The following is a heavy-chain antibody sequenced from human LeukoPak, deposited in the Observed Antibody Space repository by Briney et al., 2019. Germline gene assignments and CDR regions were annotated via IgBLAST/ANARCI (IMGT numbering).Heavy chain of an antibody. Sequence: SQXLSLTCTVSGGSISSGSYYWGWVRQPPGTGREWIGSIYYSGSTYYNPSLKSRVTISVDTSKNQFSLKLSSVTAADTAVYYCARLRGISPFGELFGYWGQGTLVTVSS. CDR1: GGSISSGSYY. CDR3: ARLRGISPFGELFGY. J-gene: IGHJ4*02. V-gene: IGHV4-39*01. D-gene: IGHD3-10*01. CDR2: IYYSGST.